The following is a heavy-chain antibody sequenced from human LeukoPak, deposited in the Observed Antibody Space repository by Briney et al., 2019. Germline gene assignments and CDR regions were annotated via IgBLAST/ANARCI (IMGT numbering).Heavy chain of an antibody. V-gene: IGHV1-69*13. D-gene: IGHD5-12*01. CDR3: ATLSGYGLYYYYYMDV. Sequence: SVKVSCKASGGTFSSYAISWVRQAPGQGLEWMGGIIPIFGTANYAQKFQGRVTITADESTSTAYMELSSLRSEDTAVYYCATLSGYGLYYYYYMDVWGKGTTVTISS. J-gene: IGHJ6*03. CDR2: IIPIFGTA. CDR1: GGTFSSYA.